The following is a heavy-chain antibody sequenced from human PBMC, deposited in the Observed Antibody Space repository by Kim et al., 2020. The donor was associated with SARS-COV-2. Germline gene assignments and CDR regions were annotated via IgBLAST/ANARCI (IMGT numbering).Heavy chain of an antibody. CDR3: ARGRPHRGPAMPTLGDY. D-gene: IGHD2-2*01. CDR1: GGSFSGYY. CDR2: INHSGST. V-gene: IGHV4-34*01. J-gene: IGHJ4*02. Sequence: SETLSLTCAVYGGSFSGYYWSWIRQPPGKGLEWIGEINHSGSTNYNPSLKSRVTISVDTSKNQFSLKLSSVTAADTAVYYCARGRPHRGPAMPTLGDYWGQGTLVTVSS.